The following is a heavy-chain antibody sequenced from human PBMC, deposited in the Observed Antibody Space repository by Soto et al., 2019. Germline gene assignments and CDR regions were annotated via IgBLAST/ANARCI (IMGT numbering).Heavy chain of an antibody. J-gene: IGHJ4*02. CDR3: ARTARPHNFDS. CDR1: GCLFTTCG. CDR2: ISTYNGNT. Sequence: XSVKVSYTASGCLFTTCGIVWVRQAPGQGLEWMGWISTYNGNTNYAQKLQGRVTMTTDTSTSTSYLELRSLRSDDTAVYYCARTARPHNFDSWGQGTLVTV. V-gene: IGHV1-18*04.